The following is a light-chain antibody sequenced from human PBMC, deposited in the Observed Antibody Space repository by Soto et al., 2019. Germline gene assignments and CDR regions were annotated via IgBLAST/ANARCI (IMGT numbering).Light chain of an antibody. CDR3: SSYTCSRTHV. CDR2: EVS. CDR1: SSDVGGYNY. V-gene: IGLV2-14*01. J-gene: IGLJ1*01. Sequence: QSALTQPASVSGAPGQSIIISCTGTSSDVGGYNYVSWYQQHPDKAHKLMIYEVSNRLSRVANHSSGSKSGNTASLTLSGLQAEDEADYSCSSYTCSRTHVLGNGTKLTVL.